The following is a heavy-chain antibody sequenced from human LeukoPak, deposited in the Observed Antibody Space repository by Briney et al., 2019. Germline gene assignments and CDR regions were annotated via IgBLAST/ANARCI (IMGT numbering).Heavy chain of an antibody. Sequence: PGGSLRLSCAASGFTFISYAMSWVRQAPGKGLEWVLAISGSGTSTYYADSVKGRFTISRDNSKNTLYLQMNSLIAEDTAVYYCDGAYYYDSSDDYWGQGTLVTVSS. CDR3: DGAYYYDSSDDY. V-gene: IGHV3-23*01. CDR2: ISGSGTST. D-gene: IGHD3-22*01. J-gene: IGHJ4*02. CDR1: GFTFISYA.